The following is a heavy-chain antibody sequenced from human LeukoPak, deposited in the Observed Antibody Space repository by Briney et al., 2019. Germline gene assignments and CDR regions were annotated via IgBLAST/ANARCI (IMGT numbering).Heavy chain of an antibody. V-gene: IGHV3-48*01. Sequence: PGGSLRLSCAASGFTFSSYSMNWVRQAPGKGLEWVSYISSSSSTIYYADSVKGRFIISRDNAKNSLYLQMNRLRAEDTAVYYCARWLYGDYDGYWGQGTLVTVSS. CDR1: GFTFSSYS. J-gene: IGHJ4*02. D-gene: IGHD3-16*02. CDR2: ISSSSSTI. CDR3: ARWLYGDYDGY.